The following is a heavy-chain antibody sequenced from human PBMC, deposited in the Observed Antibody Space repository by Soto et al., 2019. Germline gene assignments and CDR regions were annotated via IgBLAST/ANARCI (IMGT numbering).Heavy chain of an antibody. V-gene: IGHV3-23*01. CDR3: AKTLYDFWSGSDY. J-gene: IGHJ4*02. CDR1: GFTFSYYA. D-gene: IGHD3-3*01. Sequence: PGGSLRLSCAASGFTFSYYAMTWVRQAPGKGLEWVSGISGSGDSTYYADAVKGRFTISRDNSKNTLYLQMNSLSAEDTAVYYCAKTLYDFWSGSDYWGQGTLVTVSS. CDR2: ISGSGDST.